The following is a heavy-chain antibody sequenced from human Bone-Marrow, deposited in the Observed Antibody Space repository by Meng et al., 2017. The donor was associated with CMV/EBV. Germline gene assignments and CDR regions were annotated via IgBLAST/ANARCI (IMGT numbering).Heavy chain of an antibody. CDR2: IKSKTDGGTT. J-gene: IGHJ4*02. CDR1: TCSNAW. Sequence: TCSNAWMSWVRQDPGKGLEWVGRIKSKTDGGTTDYAAPVKGRFTISRDDSKNTLYLQMNSLKTEDTAVYYCTTDPDIVVVPAAMQGSLWGQGTLVTVSS. CDR3: TTDPDIVVVPAAMQGSL. D-gene: IGHD2-2*01. V-gene: IGHV3-15*01.